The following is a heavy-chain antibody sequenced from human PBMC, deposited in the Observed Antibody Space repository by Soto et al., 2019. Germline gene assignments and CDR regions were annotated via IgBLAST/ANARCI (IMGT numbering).Heavy chain of an antibody. Sequence: GGSLRLSCTPSGFIFSDYSMNWVRQAPGKGLEWISYITTTSSTMYYADSVKGRFTISRDNAKNSLYLQMNSLRDEDTAVYYCARDSSGRQYYGMDVWGQGTAVTVSS. CDR3: ARDSSGRQYYGMDV. J-gene: IGHJ6*02. V-gene: IGHV3-48*02. CDR1: GFIFSDYS. CDR2: ITTTSSTM. D-gene: IGHD3-22*01.